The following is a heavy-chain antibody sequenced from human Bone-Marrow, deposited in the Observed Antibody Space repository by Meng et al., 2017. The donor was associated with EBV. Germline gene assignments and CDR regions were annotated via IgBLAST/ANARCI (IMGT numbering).Heavy chain of an antibody. J-gene: IGHJ4*02. CDR3: ARDKWELPFDY. CDR1: GFTFSSYG. V-gene: IGHV3-33*01. Sequence: LGGAGGGLVQPVRSLGLSCAASGFTFSSYGMHWVRQAPGKGLEWVAVIWYDGSNKYYADSVKGRFTISRDNSKNTLYLQMNSLRAEDTAVYYCARDKWELPFDYWGQGTLVTVSS. CDR2: IWYDGSNK. D-gene: IGHD1-26*01.